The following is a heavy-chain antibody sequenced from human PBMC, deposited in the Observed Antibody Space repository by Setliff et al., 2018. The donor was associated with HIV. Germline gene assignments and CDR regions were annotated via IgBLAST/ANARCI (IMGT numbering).Heavy chain of an antibody. D-gene: IGHD2-15*01. CDR3: TTKGRDVSTLEAPG. CDR1: GFPFRDHY. J-gene: IGHJ4*02. CDR2: IGNKPNSYTT. Sequence: GGSLRLSCTASGFPFRDHYMDWVRQASGKGLEWVGRIGNKPNSYTTEYAASLKGRFTISRDDSKSTVYLQMNSLKIEDTALYYCTTKGRDVSTLEAPGWGQGTLVTVSS. V-gene: IGHV3-72*01.